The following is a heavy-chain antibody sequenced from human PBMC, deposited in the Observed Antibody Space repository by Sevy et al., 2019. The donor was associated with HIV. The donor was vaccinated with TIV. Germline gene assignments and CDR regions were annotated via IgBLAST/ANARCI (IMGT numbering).Heavy chain of an antibody. V-gene: IGHV1-3*01. CDR3: ARINTVTTRTGAFDI. D-gene: IGHD4-17*01. CDR2: INAGNGNT. J-gene: IGHJ3*02. Sequence: ASVKVSCKASGYTFTSYAMHWVRQAHGQRLEWMGWINAGNGNTKYSQKFQGRVTITRDTSASTAYMELSSLRSEDTAVYYCARINTVTTRTGAFDIWGQGTMVTVSS. CDR1: GYTFTSYA.